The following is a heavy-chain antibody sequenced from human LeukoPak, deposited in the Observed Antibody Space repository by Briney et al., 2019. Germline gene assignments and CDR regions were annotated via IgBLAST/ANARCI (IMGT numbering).Heavy chain of an antibody. V-gene: IGHV3-7*01. J-gene: IGHJ6*02. CDR2: IKQDGSEK. Sequence: GGSLRLSCAASGFTFSSYWMSWVRQAPGKGLEWVANIKQDGSEKYYVDSVKGRFTISRDNAKNSLYLQMNSLRAEDTAVYYCARDGVTYYYYGMDVWGQGTTVTASS. CDR1: GFTFSSYW. D-gene: IGHD3-16*01. CDR3: ARDGVTYYYYGMDV.